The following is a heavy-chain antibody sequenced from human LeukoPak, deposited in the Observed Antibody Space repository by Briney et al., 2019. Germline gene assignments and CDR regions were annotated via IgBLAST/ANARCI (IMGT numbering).Heavy chain of an antibody. J-gene: IGHJ6*02. CDR2: FYYSGST. Sequence: SETLSLTCTVSGGSISSYYWSWIRQPPGKGLEWIGYFYYSGSTNYNPSLKSRVTISVDTSKNQFSPKLSSVTAADTAVYYCARDWGYDSSGTRTYGMDVWGQGTTVTVSS. D-gene: IGHD3-22*01. V-gene: IGHV4-59*01. CDR1: GGSISSYY. CDR3: ARDWGYDSSGTRTYGMDV.